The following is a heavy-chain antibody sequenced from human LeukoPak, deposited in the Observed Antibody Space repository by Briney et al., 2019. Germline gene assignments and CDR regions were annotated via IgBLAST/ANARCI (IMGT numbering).Heavy chain of an antibody. J-gene: IGHJ6*03. CDR2: INPSGSST. CDR3: ARDRRSSGWYTYDYYYSMDV. D-gene: IGHD6-19*01. Sequence: ASVKVSCKASGYTFTRYYMHWVRQAPGQGLVWMGMINPSGSSTTYAQKFQGRVTMTRDMSTSTVYMELSSLRSEDTAVCYCARDRRSSGWYTYDYYYSMDVWGKGTTVTVSS. V-gene: IGHV1-46*01. CDR1: GYTFTRYY.